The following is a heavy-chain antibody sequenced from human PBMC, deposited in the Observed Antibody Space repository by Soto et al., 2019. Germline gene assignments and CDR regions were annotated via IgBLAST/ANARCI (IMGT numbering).Heavy chain of an antibody. D-gene: IGHD6-19*01. CDR1: GYTFTSFA. J-gene: IGHJ4*02. CDR3: ARGTAVAGVY. CDR2: IDVGDGNT. Sequence: GASVQVSCKASGYTFTSFAMHWVRQAPGQRLEWMGWIDVGDGNTKYSQRFQGRVTITRDTSASTAYMELSSLTSEDTAVYYCARGTAVAGVYWGQGTLVTVSS. V-gene: IGHV1-3*01.